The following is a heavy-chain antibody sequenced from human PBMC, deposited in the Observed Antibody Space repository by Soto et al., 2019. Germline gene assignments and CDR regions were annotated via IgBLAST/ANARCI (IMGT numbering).Heavy chain of an antibody. V-gene: IGHV1-69*06. CDR1: GGTFSSYA. D-gene: IGHD3-22*01. CDR2: IIPIFGTA. CDR3: ALYYYDSSGYYLNHYFDY. J-gene: IGHJ4*01. Sequence: ASVKVSCKASGGTFSSYAISWVRQAPGQGLEWMGGIIPIFGTANYAEKFQGRVTITADTSTDTAYMELSSLRSEDTAVYYCALYYYDSSGYYLNHYFDYWGQGTLVTVSS.